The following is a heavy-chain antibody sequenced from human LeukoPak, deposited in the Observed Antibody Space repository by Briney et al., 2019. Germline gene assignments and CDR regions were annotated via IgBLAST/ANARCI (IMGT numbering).Heavy chain of an antibody. CDR3: ARDRSAVPAARVIDY. Sequence: PGGSLRLPCAASGFTFSSYSMNWVRQAPGKGLEWVSYISSSSSTIHYADSVKGRFTISRDNAKNSLYLQMNSLRDEDTAVYYCARDRSAVPAARVIDYRGQGTLVTVSS. J-gene: IGHJ4*02. D-gene: IGHD2-2*01. CDR2: ISSSSSTI. V-gene: IGHV3-48*02. CDR1: GFTFSSYS.